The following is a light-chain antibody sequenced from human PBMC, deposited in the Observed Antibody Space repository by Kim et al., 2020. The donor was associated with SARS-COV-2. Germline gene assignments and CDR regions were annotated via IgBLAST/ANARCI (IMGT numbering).Light chain of an antibody. CDR3: QQFNNSPLT. CDR2: AAS. V-gene: IGKV1D-13*01. J-gene: IGKJ4*01. Sequence: IQLTQSPSSLSASVGERVTISCRASQGITSNLAWYQQKPGKAPSLLIYAASTMATGVPSRFSGSGSGTDFTLTISGLQPEDFAPYYCQQFNNSPLTFGGGTKVDIK. CDR1: QGITSN.